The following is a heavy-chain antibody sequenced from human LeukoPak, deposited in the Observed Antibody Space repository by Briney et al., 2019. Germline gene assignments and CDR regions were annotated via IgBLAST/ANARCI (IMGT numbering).Heavy chain of an antibody. CDR1: GFTVSDNY. Sequence: AGGSLRLSCAASGFTVSDNYMSWVRQAPGKGLEWVSVIYSGGSIYYTDSVKGRFTISRHNSKNTLYLQVNSLRTEDTAVYYCASGSRFDYWGQGTLVTVSS. J-gene: IGHJ4*02. V-gene: IGHV3-53*04. D-gene: IGHD5/OR15-5a*01. CDR2: IYSGGSI. CDR3: ASGSRFDY.